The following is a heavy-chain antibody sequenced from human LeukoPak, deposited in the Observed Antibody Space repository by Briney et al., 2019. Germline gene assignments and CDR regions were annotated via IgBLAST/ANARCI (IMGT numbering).Heavy chain of an antibody. CDR3: AREGGFYRPLDY. J-gene: IGHJ4*02. CDR1: GGSVINTNW. V-gene: IGHV4-4*02. D-gene: IGHD3-3*01. CDR2: VHLDGRT. Sequence: KPSGTLSLTCGVSGGSVINTNWWTWVRQPPGKGLEWIGEVHLDGRTNYNPSLESRLTMSVAVSENQVSLKLTSLTAADPAVYYFAREGGFYRPLDYSGQGTLVTVSS.